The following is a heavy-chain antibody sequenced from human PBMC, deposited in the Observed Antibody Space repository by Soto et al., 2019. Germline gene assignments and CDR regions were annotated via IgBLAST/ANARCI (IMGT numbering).Heavy chain of an antibody. V-gene: IGHV3-48*03. CDR2: ISGSGSTV. CDR3: ARNPSGQWVVPLYCDL. Sequence: PGGSLRLSCVASGFSISNYELNWVRQAPGKGLEWVSYISGSGSTVYYADSVKGRFTISRDNAKNSVYLQINTLRVEDTAIYYCARNPSGQWVVPLYCDLWRQGTLVTVSS. J-gene: IGHJ4*02. CDR1: GFSISNYE. D-gene: IGHD6-19*01.